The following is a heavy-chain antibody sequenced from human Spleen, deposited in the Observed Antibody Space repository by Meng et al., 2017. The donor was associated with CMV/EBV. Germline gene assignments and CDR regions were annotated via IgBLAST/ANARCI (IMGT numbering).Heavy chain of an antibody. V-gene: IGHV4-59*01. J-gene: IGHJ4*02. CDR2: AYSGGRT. CDR3: ATGDDQYYFDY. CDR1: GGSITTYY. Sequence: SETLSLTCTVSGGSITTYYWHWIRQPPGEGLEWIGYAYSGGRTSYNPSLTSRVTISVDTSKSQFSLNLKSATAADTAVYYCATGDDQYYFDYWGQGTLVTVSS. D-gene: IGHD5-24*01.